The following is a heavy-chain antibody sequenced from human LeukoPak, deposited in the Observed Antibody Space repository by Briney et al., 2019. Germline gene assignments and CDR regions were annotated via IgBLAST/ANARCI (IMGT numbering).Heavy chain of an antibody. CDR3: AKLGTSDDY. CDR1: GFTFSSYG. Sequence: GGSLRLSCAASGFTFSSYGMNWVRQAPGKGLEWVAVISYDGSNKYYADSVKGRFSISRDNSKNTLYLQMNSLRAEDTAVYYCAKLGTSDDYWGQGTLVTVSS. J-gene: IGHJ4*02. CDR2: ISYDGSNK. D-gene: IGHD2-2*01. V-gene: IGHV3-30*18.